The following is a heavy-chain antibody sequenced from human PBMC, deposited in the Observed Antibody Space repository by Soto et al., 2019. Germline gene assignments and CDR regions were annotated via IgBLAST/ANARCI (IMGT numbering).Heavy chain of an antibody. V-gene: IGHV1-2*04. D-gene: IGHD3-3*01. CDR3: ARDLYYDFWSGYIGRYYYGMDV. J-gene: IGHJ6*02. Sequence: ASVKVSCQASGYTFTGYYMHWVRQAPGQGLEWMGWINPNSGGTNYAQKFQGWVTMTRDTSISTAYMELSRLRSDDTAVYYCARDLYYDFWSGYIGRYYYGMDVWGQGTTVTV. CDR1: GYTFTGYY. CDR2: INPNSGGT.